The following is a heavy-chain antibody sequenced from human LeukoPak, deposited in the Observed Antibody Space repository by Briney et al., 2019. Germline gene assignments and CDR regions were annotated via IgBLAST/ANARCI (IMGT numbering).Heavy chain of an antibody. CDR1: GFTFSSYW. J-gene: IGHJ4*02. V-gene: IGHV3-74*01. CDR2: INTDGSST. Sequence: GGSLRLSCAASGFTFSSYWLHWVRQAPGKGLVWVSRINTDGSSTSYADSVKGQFTISRDNSKNTLYLQMNSLRAEDTAVYYCARDLSYYDSSGYYFSSGFDYWGQGTLVTVSS. D-gene: IGHD3-22*01. CDR3: ARDLSYYDSSGYYFSSGFDY.